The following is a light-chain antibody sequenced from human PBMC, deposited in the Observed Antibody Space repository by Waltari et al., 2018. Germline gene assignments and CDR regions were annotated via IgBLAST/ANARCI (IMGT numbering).Light chain of an antibody. CDR1: QNVSNY. Sequence: DIQMTQSPPSLPASVGARATISCRASQNVSNYLNWFQQKSGKAPKLLIYAASTLQGGVPPRFTGSGAGTDFTLTITSLQPEDFATYYCQQSYSLPPTFGQGTKVEVK. J-gene: IGKJ1*01. V-gene: IGKV1-39*01. CDR2: AAS. CDR3: QQSYSLPPT.